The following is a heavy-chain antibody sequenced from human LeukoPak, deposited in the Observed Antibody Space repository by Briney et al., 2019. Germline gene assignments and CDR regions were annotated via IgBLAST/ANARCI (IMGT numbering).Heavy chain of an antibody. Sequence: GGSLRLSCAASELTFSSYWMHWVRQAPGKGLVWVSRISNDGSSTSYAESVKGRFTISRDNAKNTLYLQMNSLRAEDTALYYCARGVSVLGNDYWGQGTLVTVSS. CDR2: ISNDGSST. J-gene: IGHJ4*02. CDR3: ARGVSVLGNDY. D-gene: IGHD3-10*02. CDR1: ELTFSSYW. V-gene: IGHV3-74*01.